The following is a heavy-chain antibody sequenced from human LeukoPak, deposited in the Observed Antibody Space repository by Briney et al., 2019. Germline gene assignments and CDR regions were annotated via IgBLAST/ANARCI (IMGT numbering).Heavy chain of an antibody. D-gene: IGHD3-22*01. J-gene: IGHJ5*02. CDR3: AKDLAPFTYYYDSSGYTA. Sequence: GGSLRLSCAASRFTFSSYAMSWVRQAPGKGLEWVSAISGSDGSTYYADSVKGRFTISRDYSENTLSLQMDNLRAEDTAVYYCAKDLAPFTYYYDSSGYTAWGQGTLVTVSS. CDR1: RFTFSSYA. V-gene: IGHV3-23*01. CDR2: ISGSDGST.